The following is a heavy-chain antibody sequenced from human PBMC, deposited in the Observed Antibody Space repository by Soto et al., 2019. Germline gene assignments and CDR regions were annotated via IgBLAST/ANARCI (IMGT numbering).Heavy chain of an antibody. CDR2: IYWNDDK. Sequence: SGPTLVNPTQTLTLTCTFSGFSLSTSGVGVGWIRQPPGKALEWLALIYWNDDKRYSPSLKSRLTITKDTSKDQVVLTMTNMDPVDTATYYCAHSPSSSCYERVYYFDYWGQGTLVTVSS. D-gene: IGHD6-13*01. CDR3: AHSPSSSCYERVYYFDY. V-gene: IGHV2-5*01. J-gene: IGHJ4*02. CDR1: GFSLSTSGVG.